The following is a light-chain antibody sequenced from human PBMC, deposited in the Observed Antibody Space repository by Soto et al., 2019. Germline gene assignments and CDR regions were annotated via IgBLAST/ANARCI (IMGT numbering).Light chain of an antibody. V-gene: IGKV3-20*01. CDR2: GAS. CDR3: QHYGSSPPLT. J-gene: IGKJ4*01. CDR1: QSVSSTF. Sequence: EFVLTQSPGTLSLSPGETATLSCRASQSVSSTFLAWYQQKPGQPPRLLIYGASTRGTGIPDRFSGSGSGTDFTLTISRLEPEEFAGYYCQHYGSSPPLTFGGGTKVEIK.